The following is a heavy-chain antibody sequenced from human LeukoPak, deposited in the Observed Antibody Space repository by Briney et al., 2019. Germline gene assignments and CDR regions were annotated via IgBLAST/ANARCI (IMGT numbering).Heavy chain of an antibody. CDR1: GFTFSSYG. D-gene: IGHD3-10*01. J-gene: IGHJ5*02. Sequence: GGSLRLSCAASGFTFSSYGMPWVRQAPGKGLEWVAVISYDGSNKYYADSVKGRFTISRDNSKNTLYLQMNSLRAEDTAVYYCAKGFNMVRVDPWGQGTLVTVSS. CDR2: ISYDGSNK. CDR3: AKGFNMVRVDP. V-gene: IGHV3-30*18.